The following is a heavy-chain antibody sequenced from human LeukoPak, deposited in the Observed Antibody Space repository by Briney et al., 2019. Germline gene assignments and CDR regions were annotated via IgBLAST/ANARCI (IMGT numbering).Heavy chain of an antibody. Sequence: GGSLRLSCAASGFPFSNYAMTWVRQAPGKGLEGVSAISGSGGSTNYADFVKGRFTISRDNSTITLYLQMKRLRAEDTAVYYCGKSNWNGYYYYYMDVCGKGTTVTVSS. CDR3: GKSNWNGYYYYYMDV. J-gene: IGHJ6*03. CDR2: ISGSGGST. V-gene: IGHV3-23*01. CDR1: GFPFSNYA. D-gene: IGHD1-20*01.